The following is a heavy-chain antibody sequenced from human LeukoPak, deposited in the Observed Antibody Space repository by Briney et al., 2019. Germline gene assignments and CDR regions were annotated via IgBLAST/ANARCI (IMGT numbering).Heavy chain of an antibody. Sequence: GGSLRLSCAASGFTFSSYSMKWVRQAPGKGLEWVSSISSSSSYIYYADSVKGRFTISRDNAKNSLYLQMNSLRAEDTAVYYCARGLAVAGSPDDYWGQGTLVTVSS. V-gene: IGHV3-21*01. CDR2: ISSSSSYI. CDR1: GFTFSSYS. D-gene: IGHD6-19*01. J-gene: IGHJ4*02. CDR3: ARGLAVAGSPDDY.